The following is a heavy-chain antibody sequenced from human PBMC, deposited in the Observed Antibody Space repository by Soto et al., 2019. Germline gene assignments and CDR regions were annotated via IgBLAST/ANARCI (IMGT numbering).Heavy chain of an antibody. D-gene: IGHD5-18*01. V-gene: IGHV3-30-3*01. J-gene: IGHJ6*02. CDR2: ISYDGSNK. CDR1: GFTFSSYA. Sequence: QVQLVESGGGVVQPGRSLRLSCAASGFTFSSYAMHWVRQAPGKGLEWVAVISYDGSNKYYADSVKGRFTISRDNSKNTLYLQMNRLRAEDTAVYYCARGQRGYSYGYGYYYYGMDVWGQGTTVTVSS. CDR3: ARGQRGYSYGYGYYYYGMDV.